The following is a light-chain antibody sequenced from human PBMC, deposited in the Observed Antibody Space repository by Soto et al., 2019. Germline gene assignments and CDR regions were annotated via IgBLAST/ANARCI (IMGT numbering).Light chain of an antibody. V-gene: IGLV2-14*03. CDR3: SSYATSGTNVI. Sequence: QSALTQPASVSGSPGHSITISCTGTSSDVGGYPYVSWYQQHPGNAPKLLIYEVADRPSGVSDRFSGSKSGNTASLTISALQAEDGAVYYCSSYATSGTNVIFGGGTKLTVL. CDR1: SSDVGGYPY. CDR2: EVA. J-gene: IGLJ2*01.